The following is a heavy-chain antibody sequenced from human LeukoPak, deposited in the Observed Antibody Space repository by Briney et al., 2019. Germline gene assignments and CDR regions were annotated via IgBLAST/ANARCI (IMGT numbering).Heavy chain of an antibody. Sequence: GGSLRLSCAASAFSLKDYNMNWVRQAPGKGLEWVANIKQDGSEKYYVDSVKGRFTISRDNAKNSLYLQMNSLRAEDTAVYYCARPPRPNYVGYWGQGTLVTVSS. CDR3: ARPPRPNYVGY. J-gene: IGHJ4*02. CDR2: IKQDGSEK. CDR1: AFSLKDYN. V-gene: IGHV3-7*01.